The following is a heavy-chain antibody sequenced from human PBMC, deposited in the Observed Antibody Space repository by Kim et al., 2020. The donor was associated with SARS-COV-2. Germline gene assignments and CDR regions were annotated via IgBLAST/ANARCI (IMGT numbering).Heavy chain of an antibody. J-gene: IGHJ4*02. D-gene: IGHD6-19*01. CDR2: IRSKADNYET. CDR3: TGYNIGWYNY. Sequence: LSLTCAASGLAFSGFDMHWVRQASGTGLEWVGRIRSKADNYETAYSASVTGRFTISRDDSKNTAYLQMNSLKTEDTAVYYCTGYNIGWYNYWGRGTLVTVSS. CDR1: GLAFSGFD. V-gene: IGHV3-73*01.